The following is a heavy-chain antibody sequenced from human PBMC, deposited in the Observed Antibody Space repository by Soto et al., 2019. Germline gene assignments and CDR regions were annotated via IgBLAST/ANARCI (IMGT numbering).Heavy chain of an antibody. CDR3: ATMGIFPNYGDYDGGVTWFDP. D-gene: IGHD4-17*01. CDR2: FDPEDGET. Sequence: GASVKVSCKVSGYTLTELSMHWVRQAPGKGLEWMGGFDPEDGETIYAQKFQGRVTMTEDTSTDTAYMELSSLRSEDTAVYYCATMGIFPNYGDYDGGVTWFDPWGQGTLVTVSS. V-gene: IGHV1-24*01. J-gene: IGHJ5*02. CDR1: GYTLTELS.